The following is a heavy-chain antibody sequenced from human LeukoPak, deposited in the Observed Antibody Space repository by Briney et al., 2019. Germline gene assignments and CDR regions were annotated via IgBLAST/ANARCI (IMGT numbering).Heavy chain of an antibody. D-gene: IGHD3-3*01. Sequence: GRSLRLSCAASGAASGFIFSGYAMHWVRQAPGKGLEWVAIISYDGSNEYYAGSVRGRFIISRDNSRDTIYLQMSSLRVEDTAVYYCARGRTYYDFWSGYAPGWFDPWGQGTLVTVSS. CDR2: ISYDGSNE. V-gene: IGHV3-30-3*01. CDR1: GFIFSGYA. CDR3: ARGRTYYDFWSGYAPGWFDP. J-gene: IGHJ5*02.